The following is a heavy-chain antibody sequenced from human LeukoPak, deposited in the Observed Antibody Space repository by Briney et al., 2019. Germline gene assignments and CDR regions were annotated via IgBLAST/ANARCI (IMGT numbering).Heavy chain of an antibody. V-gene: IGHV3-23*01. D-gene: IGHD4-23*01. CDR2: ISGSGGST. Sequence: GGSLRLSCAASGFTFSSYGMSWVRQAPGKGLEWVSAISGSGGSTYYADSVKGRFTISRDNSKNTLYLQMNSMRAEDTAVYYCAKALPRKVVTIDAFDIWGQGTMVTVSS. CDR1: GFTFSSYG. J-gene: IGHJ3*02. CDR3: AKALPRKVVTIDAFDI.